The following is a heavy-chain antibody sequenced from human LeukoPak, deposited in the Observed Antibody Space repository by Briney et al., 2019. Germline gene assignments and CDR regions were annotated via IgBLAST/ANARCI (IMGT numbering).Heavy chain of an antibody. D-gene: IGHD6-25*01. J-gene: IGHJ5*02. CDR2: INAYNGDT. V-gene: IGHV1-18*04. CDR1: GYTFNTYG. Sequence: ASVKVSCKASGYTFNTYGISWVRQAPGQGLEGMGWINAYNGDTNHAQKFQGRVTMTTDTSTTTAYMELGSLRSDDTAVYYCARDGSGHWFDPWGQGTLVTVSS. CDR3: ARDGSGHWFDP.